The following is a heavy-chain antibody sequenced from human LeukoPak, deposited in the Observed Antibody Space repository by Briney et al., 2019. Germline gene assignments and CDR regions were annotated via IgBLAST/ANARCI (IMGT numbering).Heavy chain of an antibody. CDR1: GFIFDDYA. Sequence: GGSLRLSCVTSGFIFDDYAMHWVRQGPGKGLEWVSGISSNSGGIAYADSVKGRFTISRDNAKNSLYLQMNSLRPEDTALYYCAKDVQMTRNDYYNYFDYWGQGTLVTVSS. J-gene: IGHJ4*02. CDR2: ISSNSGGI. D-gene: IGHD3-22*01. CDR3: AKDVQMTRNDYYNYFDY. V-gene: IGHV3-9*01.